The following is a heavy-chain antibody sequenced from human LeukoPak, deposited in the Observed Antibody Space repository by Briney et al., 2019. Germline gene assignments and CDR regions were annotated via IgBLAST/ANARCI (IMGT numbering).Heavy chain of an antibody. Sequence: DSVKGRFTISRDNAKNSLYLHMNSLRAEDTAVYYCARGYYYGMDVWGKGTTVTISS. J-gene: IGHJ6*04. V-gene: IGHV3-7*01. CDR3: ARGYYYGMDV.